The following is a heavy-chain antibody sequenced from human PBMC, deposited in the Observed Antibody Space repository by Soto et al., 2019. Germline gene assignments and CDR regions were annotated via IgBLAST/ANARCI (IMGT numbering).Heavy chain of an antibody. D-gene: IGHD4-17*01. CDR1: GGSFSGYY. Sequence: QVQLQQWGAGLLKPSETLSLTCAVYGGSFSGYYLSWIRQPPGKGLEWIGEINHSGSTNYNPSLKSRVTISVDTSKKQFSLKLSYVTAADTAVYYCATDYGDYVYYYGMDVWGQGTTVTVSS. J-gene: IGHJ6*02. CDR3: ATDYGDYVYYYGMDV. V-gene: IGHV4-34*01. CDR2: INHSGST.